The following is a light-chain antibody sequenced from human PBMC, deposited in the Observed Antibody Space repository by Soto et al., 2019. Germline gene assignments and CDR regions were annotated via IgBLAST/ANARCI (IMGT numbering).Light chain of an antibody. CDR3: QESHAFLWGT. CDR1: QTISNS. CDR2: GAS. J-gene: IGKJ1*01. V-gene: IGKV1-39*01. Sequence: DIHMTQSPSSLSASVVDRVTITCRATQTISNSLNWYQQRPGKAPNLLIYGASTLQGGVPSRFSGGGSGTDFTLTINSLQPEDSATYFCQESHAFLWGTFGQGTKVDIK.